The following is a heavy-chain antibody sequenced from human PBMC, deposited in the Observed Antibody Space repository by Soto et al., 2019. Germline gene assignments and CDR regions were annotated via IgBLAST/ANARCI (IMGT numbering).Heavy chain of an antibody. CDR3: ARGPPRGIIHDFDS. Sequence: SETLSLTCDVSNFSLSKEYYWGWIRQPPGKWLEWIGSIHQSGSPYSNPSLQSRLTISIDMSKKQLSLKLSSVTAADTAVYYWARGPPRGIIHDFDSWGQRSLVNVSS. CDR2: IHQSGSP. D-gene: IGHD3-10*01. V-gene: IGHV4-38-2*01. J-gene: IGHJ4*02. CDR1: NFSLSKEYY.